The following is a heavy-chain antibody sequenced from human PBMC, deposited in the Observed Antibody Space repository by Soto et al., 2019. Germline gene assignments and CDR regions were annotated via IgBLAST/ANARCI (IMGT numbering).Heavy chain of an antibody. D-gene: IGHD2-2*01. CDR3: ARLDCSSTSCYALWGMDV. J-gene: IGHJ6*02. CDR1: GGSFSSYT. V-gene: IGHV1-69*02. Sequence: SVKLSCKASGGSFSSYTISWVRQAPGQGLEWMGRIIPILGIANYAQKFQGRVTITADKSTSTAYMELSSLRSEDTAVYYCARLDCSSTSCYALWGMDVWGQGTTVTVSS. CDR2: IIPILGIA.